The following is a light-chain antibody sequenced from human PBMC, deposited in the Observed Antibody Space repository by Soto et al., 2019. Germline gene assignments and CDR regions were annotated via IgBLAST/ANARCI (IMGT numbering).Light chain of an antibody. J-gene: IGLJ2*01. CDR1: SSNIGNNF. CDR3: ATWDSSLIAGV. Sequence: QSVLTQPPSVSAAPGQEVTISCSGSSSNIGNNFVSWYQHLPGTAPQLLIYDNNKRPSGIPDRFSGNKSGTSATLGITGLQTGDEAHYYCATWDSSLIAGVFGGGTKVTVL. V-gene: IGLV1-51*01. CDR2: DNN.